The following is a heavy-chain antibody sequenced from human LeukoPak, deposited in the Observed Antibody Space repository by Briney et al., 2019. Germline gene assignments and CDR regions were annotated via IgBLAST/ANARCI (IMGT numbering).Heavy chain of an antibody. V-gene: IGHV3-20*04. Sequence: PGGSLRLSCAASGFTFDDYGMSWVRQAPGKGLEWVSGINWNGGSTGYADSVKARFTTSRDNAKNSLYLQMNSLRAEDTALYYCARDRAEYSYGGHPYYYDSSGYYAHVYFDYWGQGTLVTVSS. CDR1: GFTFDDYG. D-gene: IGHD3-22*01. CDR2: INWNGGST. CDR3: ARDRAEYSYGGHPYYYDSSGYYAHVYFDY. J-gene: IGHJ4*02.